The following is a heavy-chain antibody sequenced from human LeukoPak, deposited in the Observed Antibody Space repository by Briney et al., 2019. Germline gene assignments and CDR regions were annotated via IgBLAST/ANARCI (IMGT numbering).Heavy chain of an antibody. CDR3: AKARRELWFGELFN. Sequence: GGSLRLSCAASGFTFSSYGMHWVRQAPGKGLEWVAVISYDGSNKYYADSVKGRFTISRDNSKNTLYLQMNSLRAEDTAVYYCAKARRELWFGELFNWGQGTLVTVSS. J-gene: IGHJ4*02. CDR1: GFTFSSYG. D-gene: IGHD3-10*01. V-gene: IGHV3-30*18. CDR2: ISYDGSNK.